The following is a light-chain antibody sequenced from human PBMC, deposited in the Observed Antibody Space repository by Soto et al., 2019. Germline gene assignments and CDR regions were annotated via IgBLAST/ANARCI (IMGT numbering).Light chain of an antibody. Sequence: QSALTQPASVSGSPGQSITISCTGTSSDVGGYNYVSWYQHHPGKAPKLMIYEVSNRPSGVSNRFSGSKSGNTASLTISGLQAEDDADYYRSSYPRSSNYLFGTGTKVTV. CDR1: SSDVGGYNY. J-gene: IGLJ1*01. CDR3: SSYPRSSNYL. CDR2: EVS. V-gene: IGLV2-14*01.